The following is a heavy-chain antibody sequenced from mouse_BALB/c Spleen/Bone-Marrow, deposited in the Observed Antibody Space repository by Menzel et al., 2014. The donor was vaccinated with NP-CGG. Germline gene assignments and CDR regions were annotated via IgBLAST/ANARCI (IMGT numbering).Heavy chain of an antibody. Sequence: QVQLQQSEPQLVRPGASVKISCKASGYSFTSYWMHWVKQRPGQGLEWIGMIDPSDSETKLNQKFKDKATLTVDKSSSTAYLQLSSPTSEDSAVYYCARRDNAPFAYWGQGTLVTVSA. J-gene: IGHJ3*01. CDR3: ARRDNAPFAY. CDR1: GYSFTSYW. V-gene: IGHV1-59*01. D-gene: IGHD1-3*01. CDR2: IDPSDSET.